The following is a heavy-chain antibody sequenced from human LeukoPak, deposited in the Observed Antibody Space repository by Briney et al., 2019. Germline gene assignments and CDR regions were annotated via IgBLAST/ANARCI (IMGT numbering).Heavy chain of an antibody. J-gene: IGHJ4*02. V-gene: IGHV3-30*03. D-gene: IGHD3-3*01. CDR1: GFTFSSYG. CDR2: ISYDGSNK. CDR3: ASYDSSGLFDY. Sequence: GGSLRLSCAASGFTFSSYGMHWVRRAPGKGLEWVAVISYDGSNKYYADSVKGRFTISRDNSKNTLYLQMNSLRAEDTAVYYCASYDSSGLFDYWGQGTLVTVSS.